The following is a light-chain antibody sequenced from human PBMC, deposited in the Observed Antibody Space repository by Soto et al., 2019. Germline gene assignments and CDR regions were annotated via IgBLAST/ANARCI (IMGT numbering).Light chain of an antibody. V-gene: IGLV1-44*01. J-gene: IGLJ2*01. CDR2: KNN. Sequence: QSVLTQPPSASGTPGHRVTISCSGSNSNIGSNPVHWYQQLPGTAPKLLIHKNNQRPSGVPDRFSSSKSGTSDSLAISGLQSEDEAAYYYAGWDDSLNGVLFGGGSQLTV. CDR3: AGWDDSLNGVL. CDR1: NSNIGSNP.